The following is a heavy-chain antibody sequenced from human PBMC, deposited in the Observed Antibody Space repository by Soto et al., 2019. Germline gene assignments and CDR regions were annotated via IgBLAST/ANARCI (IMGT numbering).Heavy chain of an antibody. Sequence: EVQLVESGGGLVKPGGSLRLSCAASGFTFSNAWMNWVRQAPGKGLEWVGRIKSKTDGGTTDYAAPVKGRFTISRDDSNNTLYLQMNSLNTEDTAVYYCTTELSAYYYYYYGMDVWGQGTTFTVSS. CDR1: GFTFSNAW. V-gene: IGHV3-15*07. CDR2: IKSKTDGGTT. CDR3: TTELSAYYYYYYGMDV. J-gene: IGHJ6*02. D-gene: IGHD3-16*02.